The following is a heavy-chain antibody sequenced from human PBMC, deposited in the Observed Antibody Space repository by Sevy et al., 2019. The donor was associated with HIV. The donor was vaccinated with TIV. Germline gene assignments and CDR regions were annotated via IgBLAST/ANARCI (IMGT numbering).Heavy chain of an antibody. Sequence: GGSLRLSCAASGFTFSKYSMNWVRQAPGKGLEWISYISNTSSTIYYADSVKGRFTISRVNAKNSLYLQMNSLRDEDTAVYYCARDPRYCSGGSCYLFDYWGQGTLVTVSS. J-gene: IGHJ4*02. CDR2: ISNTSSTI. CDR1: GFTFSKYS. D-gene: IGHD2-15*01. V-gene: IGHV3-48*02. CDR3: ARDPRYCSGGSCYLFDY.